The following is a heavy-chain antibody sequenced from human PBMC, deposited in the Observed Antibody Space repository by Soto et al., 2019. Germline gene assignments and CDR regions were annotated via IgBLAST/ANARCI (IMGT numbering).Heavy chain of an antibody. CDR1: GGTFSSYA. CDR2: IIPIFGTE. CDR3: ARDRIAGSKYYYGMDV. Sequence: QVQLVQSGAEVKKPGSSVRVSCKASGGTFSSYAISWVRQAPGQGLEWMGGIIPIFGTENYAQKYQGRVTITADESTSTADMELSSLRSEDTAVYYCARDRIAGSKYYYGMDVCGQGTTVTVSS. D-gene: IGHD6-13*01. J-gene: IGHJ6*02. V-gene: IGHV1-69*01.